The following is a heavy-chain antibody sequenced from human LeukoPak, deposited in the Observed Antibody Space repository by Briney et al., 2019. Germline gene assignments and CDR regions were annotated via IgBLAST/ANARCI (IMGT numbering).Heavy chain of an antibody. Sequence: GASVKISCKASGYTFTSYGISWVRQAPGQGLEWMGWVSVYNVNTKYAKKFQGRVTMTTDTSTSTAYMELRSLRSDDTAVYYRAREPGTYSSGWYPPFDYWGQGTLVTVSS. J-gene: IGHJ4*02. CDR3: AREPGTYSSGWYPPFDY. D-gene: IGHD6-19*01. CDR2: VSVYNVNT. CDR1: GYTFTSYG. V-gene: IGHV1-18*01.